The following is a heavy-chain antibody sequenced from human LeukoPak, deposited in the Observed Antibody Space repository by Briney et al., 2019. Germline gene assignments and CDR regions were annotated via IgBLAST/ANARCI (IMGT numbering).Heavy chain of an antibody. V-gene: IGHV3-7*01. CDR1: GFTFSSYW. J-gene: IGHJ4*02. CDR3: ARDCSGSYWIPEY. Sequence: GGSLRLSCAASGFTFSSYWMTWVRQAPGKGLEWVANIKQDGSEKFYVDSVKGRFTISRDNAKNLLYLQMNSLRAEDTGIYYCARDCSGSYWIPEYWGQGILVTVSS. CDR2: IKQDGSEK. D-gene: IGHD3-10*02.